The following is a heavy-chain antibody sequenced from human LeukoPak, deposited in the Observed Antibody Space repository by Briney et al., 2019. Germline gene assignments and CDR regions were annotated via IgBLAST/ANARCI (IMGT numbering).Heavy chain of an antibody. CDR3: ARDIGSSGYYFFDY. V-gene: IGHV3-30-3*01. CDR1: AFIFSSYG. D-gene: IGHD3-22*01. CDR2: ISYDGSNK. Sequence: GGSLRLSCAASAFIFSSYGMHWVRQAPGKGLEWVAAISYDGSNKYFRESVKGRFTISRDNSKNTLYLQMNSLRAEDSAVYYCARDIGSSGYYFFDYWGQGTLSPSPQ. J-gene: IGHJ4*02.